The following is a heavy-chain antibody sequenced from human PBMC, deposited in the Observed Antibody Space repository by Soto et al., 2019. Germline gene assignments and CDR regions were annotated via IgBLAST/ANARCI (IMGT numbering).Heavy chain of an antibody. CDR2: IDPSDSYT. D-gene: IGHD6-19*01. V-gene: IGHV5-10-1*01. CDR1: GYSFTSYW. Sequence: GESLKISCKGSGYSFTSYWISWVRQMPGKGLEWMGRIDPSDSYTNYSPSFQGHVTISADKSISTAYLQWSSLKASDTAMYYCARQGRGSSGSDYYYGMDVWGQGTTVTVSS. CDR3: ARQGRGSSGSDYYYGMDV. J-gene: IGHJ6*02.